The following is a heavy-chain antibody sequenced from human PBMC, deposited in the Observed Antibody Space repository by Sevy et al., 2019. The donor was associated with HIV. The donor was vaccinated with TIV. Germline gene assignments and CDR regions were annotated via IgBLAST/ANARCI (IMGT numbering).Heavy chain of an antibody. CDR1: GYSFTSYW. CDR2: IYPGDSDT. J-gene: IGHJ6*02. Sequence: GESLKISCKGSGYSFTSYWIGWVRQMPGKGLEWMGIIYPGDSDTRYSPSFQGQVTISADKSISTAYLPWSSPKASDTAMYYCARRSVVVVAAAPFDYYYGMDVWGQGTTVTVSS. V-gene: IGHV5-51*01. D-gene: IGHD2-15*01. CDR3: ARRSVVVVAAAPFDYYYGMDV.